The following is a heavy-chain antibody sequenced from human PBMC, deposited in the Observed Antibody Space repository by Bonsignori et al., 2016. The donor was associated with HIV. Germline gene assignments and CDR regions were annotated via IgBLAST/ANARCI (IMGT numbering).Heavy chain of an antibody. CDR1: GFTFSSYA. V-gene: IGHV3-30-3*01. J-gene: IGHJ4*02. CDR2: ISYDGSNK. D-gene: IGHD2-15*01. CDR3: ARIGVVAAYFDY. Sequence: GGSLRLSCAASGFTFSSYAMHWVRQAPGKGLEWVAVISYDGSNKYYADSVKGRFTISRDNSKNTLYLQMNSLRAEDTAVYYCARIGVVAAYFDYWGQGTLVTVSS.